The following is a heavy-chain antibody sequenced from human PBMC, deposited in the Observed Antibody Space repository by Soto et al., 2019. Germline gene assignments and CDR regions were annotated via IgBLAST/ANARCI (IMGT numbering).Heavy chain of an antibody. V-gene: IGHV3-48*04. CDR3: ARDTACISLRLFYP. J-gene: IGHJ5*01. D-gene: IGHD2-8*01. CDR2: ISDSATSM. CDR1: GFTFSSYA. Sequence: GGSLRLSCAASGFTFSSYAMSWVRQAPGKGLEWISHISDSATSMYYADSVKGRFTISRDNARKPLFLHMNSMRAEGTAVYYCARDTACISLRLFYPWGRGTLVTVSS.